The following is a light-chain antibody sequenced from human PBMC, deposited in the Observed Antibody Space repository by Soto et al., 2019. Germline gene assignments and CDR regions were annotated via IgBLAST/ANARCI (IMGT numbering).Light chain of an antibody. CDR3: QQTYSTPWT. CDR1: QSISSY. Sequence: DIQIAQSQSSLSASVGDRVTITCRASQSISSYLNWYQQKPGKAPKLLISGASTLQGGVPSRFSGSVSGTEFTLTISSLQPGDLATYFCQQTYSTPWTFAQGTKVDIK. J-gene: IGKJ1*01. V-gene: IGKV1-39*01. CDR2: GAS.